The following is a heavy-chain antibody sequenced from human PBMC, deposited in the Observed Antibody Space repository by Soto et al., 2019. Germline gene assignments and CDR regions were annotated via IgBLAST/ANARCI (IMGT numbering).Heavy chain of an antibody. V-gene: IGHV4-34*01. J-gene: IGHJ5*02. CDR1: GDSISTYY. D-gene: IGHD3-10*01. Sequence: SETLSLTCTVSGDSISTYYWSWIRQPPGKGLEWIGEINHSGSTNYNPSLKSRVTISVDTSKNQFSLKLSSVTAADTAVYYCARDFAYYGSGSKWFDPWGQGTLVTVSS. CDR2: INHSGST. CDR3: ARDFAYYGSGSKWFDP.